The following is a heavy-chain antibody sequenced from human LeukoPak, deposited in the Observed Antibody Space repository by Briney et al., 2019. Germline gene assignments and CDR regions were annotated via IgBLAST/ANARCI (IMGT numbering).Heavy chain of an antibody. J-gene: IGHJ5*02. D-gene: IGHD1-7*01. Sequence: GASVKVSCKASGGTFSSYAISWVRQAPGQGLEWMGGIIPIFGTANYAQKFQGRVTITADESTSTAYMELSSLRSEDTAVYYCAREGLELREYNWFDPWGQGTLVTVSS. V-gene: IGHV1-69*01. CDR1: GGTFSSYA. CDR2: IIPIFGTA. CDR3: AREGLELREYNWFDP.